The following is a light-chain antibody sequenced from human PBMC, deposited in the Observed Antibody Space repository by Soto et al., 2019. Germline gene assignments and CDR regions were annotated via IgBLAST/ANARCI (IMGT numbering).Light chain of an antibody. CDR3: QTWGTDSYV. V-gene: IGLV4-69*01. CDR2: VSSDGSH. CDR1: SGHSNYA. Sequence: QAVVTQSPSASASLGASVKLTCTLSSGHSNYAIAWHQQQPEKGPRYLMKVSSDGSHSKGDGIPDRFSGSSSGAERYLTISSLQSEDEADYYCQTWGTDSYVFGTATKLTVL. J-gene: IGLJ1*01.